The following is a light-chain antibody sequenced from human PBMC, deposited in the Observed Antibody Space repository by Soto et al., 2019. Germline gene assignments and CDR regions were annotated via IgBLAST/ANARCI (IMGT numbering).Light chain of an antibody. J-gene: IGKJ5*01. Sequence: IQITQSPSSFSSSVVDILTITCQASQNINDYLNWYQQKPGRAPKLLIYDASNLEAGVPSRFRGSGSGTDFTFTISRLQTEDIATYYCQQYENLPTFGQGTRLEIK. CDR1: QNINDY. CDR2: DAS. CDR3: QQYENLPT. V-gene: IGKV1-33*01.